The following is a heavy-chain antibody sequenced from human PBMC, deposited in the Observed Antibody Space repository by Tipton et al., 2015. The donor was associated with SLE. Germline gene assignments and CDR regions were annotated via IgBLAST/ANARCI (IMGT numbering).Heavy chain of an antibody. D-gene: IGHD2-21*01. Sequence: TLSLTCIVSGGSITTRSYYWGWIRQPPGKGLEWIASISYSGATYYNPSLKSRVIISLDTSRNHFSLKLTSVTAADTAGYYCARAGGGDSNWFDPWGQGTLLTVFS. V-gene: IGHV4-39*07. CDR2: ISYSGAT. J-gene: IGHJ5*02. CDR1: GGSITTRSYY. CDR3: ARAGGGDSNWFDP.